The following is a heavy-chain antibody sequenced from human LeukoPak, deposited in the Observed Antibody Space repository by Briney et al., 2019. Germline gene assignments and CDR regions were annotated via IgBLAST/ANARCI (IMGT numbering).Heavy chain of an antibody. Sequence: PSETLSLTCAVSGYSISSGHYGGWLPQPPGKGLEWIGSIYHSGSTYHNPPLKIPVPIPVDITKNQFSLKPSSVTGADSDYYAGARQAATNAFDIWRQGTKLTVPS. CDR3: ARQAATNAFDI. CDR1: GYSISSGHY. CDR2: IYHSGST. J-gene: IGHJ3*02. D-gene: IGHD2-15*01. V-gene: IGHV4-38-2*01.